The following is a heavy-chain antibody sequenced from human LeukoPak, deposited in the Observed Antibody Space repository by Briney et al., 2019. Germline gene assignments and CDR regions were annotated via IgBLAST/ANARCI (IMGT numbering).Heavy chain of an antibody. CDR1: GGSISSSSYC. CDR3: ARHPRGSYPYYFDY. Sequence: SETLSLTCTVSGGSISSSSYCWGWIRQPPGKGLEWIGSIYYTGSTYYNPSLKSRVTISVDTSKNQFSLKLTSVTAADTAVYYCARHPRGSYPYYFDYWGQGTLVTASS. CDR2: IYYTGST. V-gene: IGHV4-39*01. J-gene: IGHJ4*02. D-gene: IGHD1-26*01.